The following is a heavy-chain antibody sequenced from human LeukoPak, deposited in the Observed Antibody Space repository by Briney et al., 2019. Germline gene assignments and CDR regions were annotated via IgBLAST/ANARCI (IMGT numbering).Heavy chain of an antibody. Sequence: GGSLRLSCAASGFTFSSYAMSWVRQAPGKGLEWVSYISSSSSTIYYADSVKGRFTISRDNAKNSLYLQMNSLRAEDTAVYYCARDPSRLVYYYGMDVWGQGTTVTVSS. D-gene: IGHD6-6*01. V-gene: IGHV3-48*01. CDR1: GFTFSSYA. CDR3: ARDPSRLVYYYGMDV. J-gene: IGHJ6*02. CDR2: ISSSSSTI.